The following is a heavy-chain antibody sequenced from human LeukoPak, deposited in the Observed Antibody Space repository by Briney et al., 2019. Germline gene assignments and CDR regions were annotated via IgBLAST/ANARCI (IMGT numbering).Heavy chain of an antibody. CDR3: ARENRYCSGGSCSYYFDY. CDR2: ISAYNGNT. J-gene: IGHJ4*02. Sequence: ALVKVSCKASGYTFTSYGISWVRQAPGQGLEWMGWISAYNGNTNYAQKLQGRVTMTTDTSTSTAYMELRSLRSDDTAVYYCARENRYCSGGSCSYYFDYWGQGTLVTVSS. V-gene: IGHV1-18*01. CDR1: GYTFTSYG. D-gene: IGHD2-15*01.